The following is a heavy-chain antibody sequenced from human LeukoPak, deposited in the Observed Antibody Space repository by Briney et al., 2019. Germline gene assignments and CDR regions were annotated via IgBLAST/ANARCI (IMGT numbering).Heavy chain of an antibody. CDR2: ISGSGVST. D-gene: IGHD3-22*01. Sequence: PGGSLRLSCAASGFTFSSYAMSWVRQAPGKGLEWVSIISGSGVSTYYADSVKGRFTISRDNSENTLYLQMNSLRAEDTAVYYCAKYPTYYYESSGYYYFDYRGQGTLVTVSS. V-gene: IGHV3-23*01. CDR3: AKYPTYYYESSGYYYFDY. J-gene: IGHJ4*02. CDR1: GFTFSSYA.